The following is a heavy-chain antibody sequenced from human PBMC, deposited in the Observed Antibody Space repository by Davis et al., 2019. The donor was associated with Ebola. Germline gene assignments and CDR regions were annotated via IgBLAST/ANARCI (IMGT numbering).Heavy chain of an antibody. V-gene: IGHV1-46*01. CDR2: INPSGGST. CDR3: ARDRGYYDMDV. J-gene: IGHJ6*02. CDR1: GYTFTSYY. Sequence: AASVQVSCTASGYTFTSYYMHWVRRAPGQGLEWMGIINPSGGSTSYAQKFQGRVTITTDKSTSTAYMELSSLRSEDTAVYYCARDRGYYDMDVWGQGTTVTVSS. D-gene: IGHD3-10*01.